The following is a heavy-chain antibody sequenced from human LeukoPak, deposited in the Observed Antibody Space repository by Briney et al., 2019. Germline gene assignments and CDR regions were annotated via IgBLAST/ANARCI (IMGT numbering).Heavy chain of an antibody. CDR3: ARHGIAAAGTWFDP. CDR1: GGSISSYY. V-gene: IGHV4-59*08. CDR2: IYYSEST. J-gene: IGHJ5*02. D-gene: IGHD6-13*01. Sequence: SETLSLTCTVSGGSISSYYWSWIRQPPGKGLEWIGYIYYSESTNYNPSLKSRVTISVDTSKNQFSLKLSSVTAADTAVYYCARHGIAAAGTWFDPWGQGTLVTVSS.